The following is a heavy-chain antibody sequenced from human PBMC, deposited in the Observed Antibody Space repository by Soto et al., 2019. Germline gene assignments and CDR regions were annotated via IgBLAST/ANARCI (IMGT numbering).Heavy chain of an antibody. CDR3: ARPGEAGGKRGPYFDY. J-gene: IGHJ4*02. CDR2: INAGNGNT. CDR1: GYTFTSYA. D-gene: IGHD3-10*01. Sequence: ASVKVSCKASGYTFTSYAMHWVRQAPGQRLEWMGWINAGNGNTKYSQKFQGRVTITRDTSASTAYMELSSLRSEDTAVYYCARPGEAGGKRGPYFDYWGQGTLVTSPQ. V-gene: IGHV1-3*01.